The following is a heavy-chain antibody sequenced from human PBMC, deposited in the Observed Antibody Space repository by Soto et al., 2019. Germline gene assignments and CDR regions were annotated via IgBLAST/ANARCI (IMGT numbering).Heavy chain of an antibody. V-gene: IGHV4-39*01. J-gene: IGHJ6*02. Sequence: SETLSLTCTVSGGSISSSSYYWGWIRQPPGKGLEWIGSIYYSGSTYYNPSLKSRVTISVDTSKNQFSLKLSSVTAADTAVYYCARLGSGSYYSYYYYGMDVWGQGTTVTVSS. D-gene: IGHD1-26*01. CDR1: GGSISSSSYY. CDR3: ARLGSGSYYSYYYYGMDV. CDR2: IYYSGST.